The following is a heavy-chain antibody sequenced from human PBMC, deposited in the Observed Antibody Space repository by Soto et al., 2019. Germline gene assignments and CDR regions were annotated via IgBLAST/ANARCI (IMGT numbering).Heavy chain of an antibody. J-gene: IGHJ5*02. D-gene: IGHD2-2*01. CDR3: ARASLGYCSSTSCRSNWFDP. Sequence: QVQLQESGPGLVKPSQTLSLTCTVSGGSIRSGGYYWNWIRQHPGKGLEWIGYIYYSGSTYYNPSIKSRVTISVDTSKNQFSLKLSSVTAADTAVYYCARASLGYCSSTSCRSNWFDPWGQGTLVTVSS. CDR2: IYYSGST. V-gene: IGHV4-31*03. CDR1: GGSIRSGGYY.